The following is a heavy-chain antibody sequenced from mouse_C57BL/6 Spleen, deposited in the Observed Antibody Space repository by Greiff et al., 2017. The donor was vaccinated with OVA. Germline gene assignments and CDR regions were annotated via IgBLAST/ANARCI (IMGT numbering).Heavy chain of an antibody. CDR1: GFTFSSYA. Sequence: EVMLVESGEGLVKPGGSLKLSCAASGFTFSSYAMSWVRQTPEKRLEWVAYISSGGDSIYYADTVKGRFTISRKNARNTLYLQMSSLKSEDKAMYYCTRGGGQDAMDYWGQGTSVTVST. CDR3: TRGGGQDAMDY. V-gene: IGHV5-9-1*02. J-gene: IGHJ4*01. D-gene: IGHD3-3*01. CDR2: ISSGGDSI.